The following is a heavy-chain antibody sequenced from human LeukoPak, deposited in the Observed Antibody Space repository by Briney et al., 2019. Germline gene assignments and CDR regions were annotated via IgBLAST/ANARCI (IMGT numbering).Heavy chain of an antibody. V-gene: IGHV1-24*01. D-gene: IGHD6-13*01. CDR3: ATSGIAAAGTWGAWFDP. CDR1: GYAHTELS. Sequence: ASVKVSCKVSGYAHTELSTHWVRQAPGKGLEWRGGLDPEDGETIYAQKFQGRVTMTEDTSTDTAYMELSSLRSEDTAVYYCATSGIAAAGTWGAWFDPWGQGTLVTVSS. CDR2: LDPEDGET. J-gene: IGHJ5*02.